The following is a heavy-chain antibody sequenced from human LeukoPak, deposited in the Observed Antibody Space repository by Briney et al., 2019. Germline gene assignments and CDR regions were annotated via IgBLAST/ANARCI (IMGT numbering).Heavy chain of an antibody. CDR1: GFTFSNAW. CDR2: IKSKTDGGTT. Sequence: PGGSLRLSCAASGFTFSNAWMSWVCQAPGKGLEWVGRIKSKTDGGTTDYAAPVKGRFTISRDDSKNTLYLQMNSLKTEDTAVYYCTTAPIAGNGTNFDYWGQGTLVTVSS. CDR3: TTAPIAGNGTNFDY. V-gene: IGHV3-15*01. D-gene: IGHD1-1*01. J-gene: IGHJ4*02.